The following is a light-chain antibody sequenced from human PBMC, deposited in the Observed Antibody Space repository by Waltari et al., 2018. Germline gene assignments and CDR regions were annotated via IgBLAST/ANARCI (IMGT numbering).Light chain of an antibody. CDR3: QQYYSPVT. J-gene: IGKJ1*01. CDR1: QSLLYSSNNKNY. Sequence: EIVLTQSPDSLAVSLGERATINCKSSQSLLYSSNNKNYLAWFQQKPGQPPKLLIDWASTREAGVPDRFSGSGSGTDFTLTINGLQAEDVAVYYCQQYYSPVTFGRGTRVEIK. V-gene: IGKV4-1*01. CDR2: WAS.